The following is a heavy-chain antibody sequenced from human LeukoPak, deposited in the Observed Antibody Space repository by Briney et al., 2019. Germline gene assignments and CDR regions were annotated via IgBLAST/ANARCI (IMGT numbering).Heavy chain of an antibody. D-gene: IGHD3-9*01. Sequence: ASVKVSCKPSGYTFTSFPINWVRQAPGQGLEWMGWINTTTGNPTYAQGLTGQFVFSLDASVSTAYLQITSLKAEDIGVYYCARGHDTTGYFAYWGQGSLVTVSS. J-gene: IGHJ4*02. V-gene: IGHV7-4-1*02. CDR2: INTTTGNP. CDR1: GYTFTSFP. CDR3: ARGHDTTGYFAY.